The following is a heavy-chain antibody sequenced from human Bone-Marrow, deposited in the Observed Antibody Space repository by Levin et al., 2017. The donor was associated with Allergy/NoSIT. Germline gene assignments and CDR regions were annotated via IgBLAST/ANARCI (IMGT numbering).Heavy chain of an antibody. V-gene: IGHV3-53*01. D-gene: IGHD4-11*01. CDR3: VRENSAGQFFES. Sequence: LSLTCVASGFSVRHSYMNWVRPAPGKGLEWVSVVYSEGSTYYGDSVRDRFTLSRDISKNTLYLQMDSLRVEDTALYYCVRENSAGQFFESWGPGILVTVSS. CDR2: VYSEGST. CDR1: GFSVRHSY. J-gene: IGHJ4*02.